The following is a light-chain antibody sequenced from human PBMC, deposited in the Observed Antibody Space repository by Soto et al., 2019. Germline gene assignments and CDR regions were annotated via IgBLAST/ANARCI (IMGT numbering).Light chain of an antibody. Sequence: QAVVTQPPSASGSPGQSVTISCTGTSSDVGGYNYVSWYQQYPGEAPQLMIYEVSKRSSGVPDRFSGSKSGNTASLTVSGLQAEDEADYYCSSYAGSNNFVLFGGGTKLTVL. CDR3: SSYAGSNNFVL. V-gene: IGLV2-8*01. CDR1: SSDVGGYNY. CDR2: EVS. J-gene: IGLJ2*01.